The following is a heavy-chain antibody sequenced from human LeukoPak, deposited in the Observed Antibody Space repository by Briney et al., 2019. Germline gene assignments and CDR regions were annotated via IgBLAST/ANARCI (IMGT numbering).Heavy chain of an antibody. CDR1: GGTFSSYA. J-gene: IGHJ4*02. Sequence: GASVKVSCKASGGTFSSYAISWVRQALGQGLEWMGRIIPILGIANYAQKFQGRVTITADKSTSTAYMELSSLRSEDTAVYYCARAGPILTGDFDYWGQGTLVTVSS. CDR3: ARAGPILTGDFDY. V-gene: IGHV1-69*04. CDR2: IIPILGIA. D-gene: IGHD2-8*02.